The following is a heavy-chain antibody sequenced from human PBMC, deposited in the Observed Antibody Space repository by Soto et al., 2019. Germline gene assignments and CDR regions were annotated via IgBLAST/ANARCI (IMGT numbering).Heavy chain of an antibody. Sequence: QVQLVESGGGVVQPGRSLRLSCAASGFTFSSYGMHWVRQAPGKGLEWVAVISYDGSNKYYADSVKGRFTISRDNSKNTLYLQMNSLRAEDTTVYYCAKDLGSGYYYEVDAFDIWGQGTMVTVSS. J-gene: IGHJ3*02. CDR2: ISYDGSNK. CDR3: AKDLGSGYYYEVDAFDI. V-gene: IGHV3-30*18. D-gene: IGHD3-22*01. CDR1: GFTFSSYG.